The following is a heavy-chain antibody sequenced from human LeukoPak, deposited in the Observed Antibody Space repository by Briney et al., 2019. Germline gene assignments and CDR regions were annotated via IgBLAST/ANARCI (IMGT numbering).Heavy chain of an antibody. J-gene: IGHJ6*03. V-gene: IGHV3-53*01. CDR1: GFTVSSNY. D-gene: IGHD2-2*01. CDR2: IYSGGST. Sequence: PGGSLRLSCAASGFTVSSNYMSWVRQAPGKGLEWVSVIYSGGSTYYADSVKGRFTISRDNSKNTLYLQMNSLRAEDTAVYYCAKAHLFCSSTSCYYSLRYYYYYMDVWGKGTTVTVSS. CDR3: AKAHLFCSSTSCYYSLRYYYYYMDV.